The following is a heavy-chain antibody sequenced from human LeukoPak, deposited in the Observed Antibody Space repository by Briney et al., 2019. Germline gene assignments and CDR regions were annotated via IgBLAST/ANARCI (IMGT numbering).Heavy chain of an antibody. CDR2: INHSGST. J-gene: IGHJ4*02. CDR3: ARAPGWGLQYYFDH. CDR1: GGSFSGYY. V-gene: IGHV4-34*01. Sequence: SETLSLTCAVYGGSFSGYYWSWIRQPPGKGLEWIGEINHSGSTNYNPSLKSRVTISVDTSKNQFSLKLSSVTAADTAVYCCARAPGWGLQYYFDHWGQGTLVTVSS. D-gene: IGHD5-24*01.